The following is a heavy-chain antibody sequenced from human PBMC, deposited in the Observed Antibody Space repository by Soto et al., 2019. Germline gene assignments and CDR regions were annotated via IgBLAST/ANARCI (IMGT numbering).Heavy chain of an antibody. CDR1: GGTFSSYA. CDR3: ARGVPWTHRADDAFDI. D-gene: IGHD1-1*01. Sequence: QVQLVQSGAEVKKPGSSVKVSCKASGGTFSSYAISWVRQAPGQGLEWMGGIIPIFGTANYAQKFQGRVTITADESTSTAYMELSSLSSEDTAVYYCARGVPWTHRADDAFDIWGQGTMVTVSS. J-gene: IGHJ3*02. V-gene: IGHV1-69*01. CDR2: IIPIFGTA.